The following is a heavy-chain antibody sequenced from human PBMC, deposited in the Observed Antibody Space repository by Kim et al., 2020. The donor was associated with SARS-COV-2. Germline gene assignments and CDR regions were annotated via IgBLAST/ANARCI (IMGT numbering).Heavy chain of an antibody. Sequence: GGSLRLSCAASGFRFDDYALHWVRQPPGKGLEWVSGISWNGDNRGYADSVMGRFTISRDNAKNSLYLQMYELRPDDTALYYCARSGDGTYPQGAYYYDLDVWGQGTTVTVSS. D-gene: IGHD3-16*02. V-gene: IGHV3-9*01. CDR3: ARSGDGTYPQGAYYYDLDV. CDR1: GFRFDDYA. CDR2: ISWNGDNR. J-gene: IGHJ6*02.